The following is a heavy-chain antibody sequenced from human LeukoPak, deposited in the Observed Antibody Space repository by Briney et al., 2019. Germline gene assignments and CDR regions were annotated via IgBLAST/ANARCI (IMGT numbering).Heavy chain of an antibody. Sequence: ASVKVSCKASGYTFTSYYMHWVRQAPGQGLEWMGLINPTGGSTGYAQKFQGRVTMTRDTSISTAYMELSRLRSDDTAVYYCARAPPDYYYYYYMDVWGKGTTVTISS. CDR2: INPTGGST. V-gene: IGHV1-2*06. J-gene: IGHJ6*03. CDR3: ARAPPDYYYYYYMDV. CDR1: GYTFTSYY.